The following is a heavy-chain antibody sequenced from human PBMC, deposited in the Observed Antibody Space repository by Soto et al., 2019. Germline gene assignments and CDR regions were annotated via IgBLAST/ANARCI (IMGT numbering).Heavy chain of an antibody. V-gene: IGHV5-51*01. CDR2: IFPSGSDT. CDR3: ATRPNNVPYYVGVLEC. D-gene: IGHD3-3*01. Sequence: GESLKISCSGSGYNFNRYWIPWVRQMPGKGLEWMGIIFPSGSDTRYSPSFRGQVTISVDRSISTAYLQMNSLRAEDTALYYCATRPNNVPYYVGVLECWGRGPLVTVSS. J-gene: IGHJ4*02. CDR1: GYNFNRYW.